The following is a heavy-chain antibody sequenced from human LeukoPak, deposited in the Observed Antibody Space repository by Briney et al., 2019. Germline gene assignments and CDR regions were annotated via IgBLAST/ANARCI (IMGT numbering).Heavy chain of an antibody. J-gene: IGHJ4*02. CDR2: ISSSSSYI. Sequence: GGSLRLSCAASGFTFSSYSMNWVRQAPGKGLEWVSSISSSSSYIYYADSVKGRFTISRDNAKNSLYLQMNSLRAEDTAVCYCLGTYYYDSSGYYYVDYWGQGTLVTVSS. D-gene: IGHD3-22*01. CDR3: LGTYYYDSSGYYYVDY. V-gene: IGHV3-21*01. CDR1: GFTFSSYS.